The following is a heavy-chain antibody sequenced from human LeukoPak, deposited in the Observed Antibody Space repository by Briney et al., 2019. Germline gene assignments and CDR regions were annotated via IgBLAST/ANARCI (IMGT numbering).Heavy chain of an antibody. CDR2: INWNGETT. V-gene: IGHV3-20*04. CDR3: ARALSSTGHVTRVMSH. Sequence: PWGALRLSCAASGFSFEDNGMSWVRQAPGKGLEWVSGINWNGETTGYVDSVKGRFTISRDNAKNSLYLQMNSLRAEDTALYYCARALSSTGHVTRVMSHWGQGTLVTVST. CDR1: GFSFEDNG. D-gene: IGHD2-8*02. J-gene: IGHJ4*02.